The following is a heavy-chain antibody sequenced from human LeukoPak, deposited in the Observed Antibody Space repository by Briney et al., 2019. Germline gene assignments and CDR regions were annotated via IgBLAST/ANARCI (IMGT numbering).Heavy chain of an antibody. CDR3: AKENWVYNWKYDSSGSGINY. J-gene: IGHJ4*02. CDR2: VNQGGTEK. D-gene: IGHD3-22*01. V-gene: IGHV3-7*03. Sequence: GGSLRLSCAASGFTFSSQWMGWVRQAPGKGLEWVANVNQGGTEKFYVDSVKGRFTISRDNAENSLYLQMNSLRAEDTAVYYCAKENWVYNWKYDSSGSGINYWGQGTRVTVSS. CDR1: GFTFSSQW.